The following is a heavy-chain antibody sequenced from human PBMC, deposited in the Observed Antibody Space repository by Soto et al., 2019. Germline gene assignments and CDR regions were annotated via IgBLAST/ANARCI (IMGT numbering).Heavy chain of an antibody. D-gene: IGHD3-9*01. CDR3: ARDLGNTGYPDAFDI. V-gene: IGHV3-21*01. CDR2: ISGSSSFI. J-gene: IGHJ3*02. Sequence: EEQLVESGGGLVKPGESLRLSCAGYGFTFKTYSMNWVRQAPGKGLEWVSSISGSSSFIYYAESVRGRLTISRDNAQNSLSLQMNSLRVEDTAVYYCARDLGNTGYPDAFDILGQGTMVTVSS. CDR1: GFTFKTYS.